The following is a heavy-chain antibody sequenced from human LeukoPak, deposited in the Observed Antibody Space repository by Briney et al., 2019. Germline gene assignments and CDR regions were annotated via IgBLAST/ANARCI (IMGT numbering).Heavy chain of an antibody. CDR1: GYTFTGYY. D-gene: IGHD2-21*02. CDR3: ARCGGDCYACSDY. Sequence: ASVKVSCKASGYTFTGYYMHWVRQAPGQGLEWMGWINPNSGGTNYAQKFQGRVTMTRDTSISTAYMELRSLRSDDTAVYYCARCGGDCYACSDYWGQGTLVTVSS. V-gene: IGHV1-2*02. J-gene: IGHJ4*02. CDR2: INPNSGGT.